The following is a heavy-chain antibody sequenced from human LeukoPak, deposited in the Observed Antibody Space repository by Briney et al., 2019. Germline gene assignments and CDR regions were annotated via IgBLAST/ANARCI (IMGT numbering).Heavy chain of an antibody. CDR3: SLLLTSGRLANY. CDR1: GYSTINYR. V-gene: IGHV5-10-1*01. Sequence: GESLMICCKCSGYSTINYRISWVRQMPRKGLEWMGRIDPSDSYTYYSPSFQGHVTMSADKSISGAYLQWTNLKASDTAMYYCSLLLTSGRLANYGGQATLVTVSS. J-gene: IGHJ4*02. CDR2: IDPSDSYT. D-gene: IGHD2-8*01.